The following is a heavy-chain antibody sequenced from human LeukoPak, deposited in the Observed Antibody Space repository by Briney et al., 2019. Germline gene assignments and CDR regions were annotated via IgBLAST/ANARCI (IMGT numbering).Heavy chain of an antibody. CDR1: GFTFSSYW. J-gene: IGHJ6*03. Sequence: GGSLRLPCAASGFTFSSYWMSWVRQAPRKGLEWVANIKQDGSEKYYVDSVKGRFTISRDNAKNSLYLQMNGLRAEDTAVYYCARDGGYCSSTSCYMSAWWNYYYMDVWGKGTTVTVSS. CDR2: IKQDGSEK. V-gene: IGHV3-7*01. CDR3: ARDGGYCSSTSCYMSAWWNYYYMDV. D-gene: IGHD2-2*02.